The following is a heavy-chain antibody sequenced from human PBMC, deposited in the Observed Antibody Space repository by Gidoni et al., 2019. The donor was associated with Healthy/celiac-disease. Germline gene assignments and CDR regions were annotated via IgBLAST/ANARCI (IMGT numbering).Heavy chain of an antibody. D-gene: IGHD5-12*01. CDR1: GGSISSSSYY. J-gene: IGHJ6*02. CDR2: IYYSGST. Sequence: QLQLQESGPGLVKPSETLSLTCPVSGGSISSSSYYWGWIRQPPGKGLEWIGSIYYSGSTYYTPSLKSRVTISVDTSKNQFSLKLSSVTAADTAVYYCASNSGYDSDYYYYGMDVWGQGTTVTVSS. V-gene: IGHV4-39*01. CDR3: ASNSGYDSDYYYYGMDV.